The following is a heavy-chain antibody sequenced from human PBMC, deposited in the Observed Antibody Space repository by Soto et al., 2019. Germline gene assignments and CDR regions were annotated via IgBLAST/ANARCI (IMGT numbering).Heavy chain of an antibody. V-gene: IGHV3-23*01. CDR3: AKGTHCGGDCYSHFDY. Sequence: EVQLLESGGGLVQPGGSLRLSCAASGFTFSSYTMSWVRQAPGKGLEWVSAITGSGGSTSYADSMKGRFTFSRDNSRNTLYLQMNSLRAEDTAVYYCAKGTHCGGDCYSHFDYWGQGTLVTVSS. J-gene: IGHJ4*02. D-gene: IGHD2-21*02. CDR2: ITGSGGST. CDR1: GFTFSSYT.